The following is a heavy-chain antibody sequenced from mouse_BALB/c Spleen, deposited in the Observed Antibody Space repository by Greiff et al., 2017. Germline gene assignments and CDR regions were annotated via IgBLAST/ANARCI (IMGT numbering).Heavy chain of an antibody. CDR3: ARLDGYYGDWFAY. Sequence: EVMLVESGGGLVQPGGSLRLSCATSGFTFTDYYMSWFRQPPGKALEWLGFIRNKANGYTTEYSASVKGRFTISRDNSQSILYRQMNTLRAEDSATYYCARLDGYYGDWFAYWGQGTLVTVSA. CDR2: IRNKANGYTT. J-gene: IGHJ3*01. D-gene: IGHD2-3*01. CDR1: GFTFTDYY. V-gene: IGHV7-3*02.